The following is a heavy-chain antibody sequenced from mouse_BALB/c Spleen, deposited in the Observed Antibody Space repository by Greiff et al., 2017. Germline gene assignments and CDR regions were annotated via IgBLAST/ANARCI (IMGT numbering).Heavy chain of an antibody. Sequence: EVMLVESGGGLVKPGGSLKLSCAASGFTFSSYAMSWVRQSPEKRLEWVAEISSGGSYTYYPDTVTGRFTISRDNAKNTLYLEMSSLRSEDTAMYYCARESTGTRFAYWGQGTLVTVSA. V-gene: IGHV5-9-4*01. D-gene: IGHD4-1*02. CDR1: GFTFSSYA. CDR3: ARESTGTRFAY. J-gene: IGHJ3*01. CDR2: ISSGGSYT.